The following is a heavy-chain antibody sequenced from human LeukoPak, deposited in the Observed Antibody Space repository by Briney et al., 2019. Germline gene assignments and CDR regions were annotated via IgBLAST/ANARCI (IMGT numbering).Heavy chain of an antibody. D-gene: IGHD6-6*01. J-gene: IGHJ6*02. CDR2: TSHDGNNK. V-gene: IGHV3-30*18. Sequence: GGSLRLSCAASGFTFSSYGMHWVRQAPGKGLEWVAATSHDGNNKYYVDSVKGRFTVSRDNSKNTLYLQMNSLRAEDTAVYYCAKDSSSSNYYYGMDVWGQGTTVSVSS. CDR3: AKDSSSSNYYYGMDV. CDR1: GFTFSSYG.